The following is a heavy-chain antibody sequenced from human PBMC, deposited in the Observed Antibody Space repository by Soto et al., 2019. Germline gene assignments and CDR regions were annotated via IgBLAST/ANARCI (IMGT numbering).Heavy chain of an antibody. CDR2: IIPIFGTA. V-gene: IGHV1-69*01. CDR1: GGTFSSYA. D-gene: IGHD3-3*01. Sequence: QVQLVQSGAEVKKPGSSVKVSCKASGGTFSSYAISWVRQAPVQGLEWMGGIIPIFGTANYAQKFQGRVTITADEPTSTAYMELSSLRSEDTAVYYCASRGKNFWSGYQAVDYWGQGNLVTVSS. CDR3: ASRGKNFWSGYQAVDY. J-gene: IGHJ4*02.